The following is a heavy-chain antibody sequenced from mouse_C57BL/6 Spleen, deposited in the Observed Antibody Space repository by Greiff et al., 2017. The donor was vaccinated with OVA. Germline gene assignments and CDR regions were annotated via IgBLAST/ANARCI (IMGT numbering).Heavy chain of an antibody. Sequence: VKLQESGPELVKPGASVKISCKASGYAFSSSWMNWVKQRPGKGLEWIGRIYPGDGDTNYNGKFKGKATLTADKSSSTAYMQLSSLTSEDSAVYFCAREVYYFDYWGQGTTLTVSS. CDR3: AREVYYFDY. CDR2: IYPGDGDT. CDR1: GYAFSSSW. J-gene: IGHJ2*01. V-gene: IGHV1-82*01.